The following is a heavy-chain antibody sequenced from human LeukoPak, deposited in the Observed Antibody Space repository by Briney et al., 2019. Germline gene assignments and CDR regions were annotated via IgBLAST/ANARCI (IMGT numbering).Heavy chain of an antibody. J-gene: IGHJ1*01. CDR1: GEFFGGSY. CDR2: IYYSGST. V-gene: IGHV4-34*01. CDR3: ARDTSFQH. D-gene: IGHD3-3*01. Sequence: SETLSLTCTVHGEFFGGSYWNWIRQSPGKGLEWIGSIYYSGSTYYNPSLKSRVTISVDTSKNQFSLKLSSVTAADTAVYYCARDTSFQHWGQGTLVTISS.